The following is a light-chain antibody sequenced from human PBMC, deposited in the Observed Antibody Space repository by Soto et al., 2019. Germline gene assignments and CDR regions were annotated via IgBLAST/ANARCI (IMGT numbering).Light chain of an antibody. CDR2: KAS. V-gene: IGKV1-5*03. CDR1: QSISNW. Sequence: DIQMTQSPSTLSASVGDRVTITCRASQSISNWLAWYQQKPGKAPKLLIFKASTLESGVPPRFSGSGSEREFTLIISSLQPDDFATYHCQQYDTYPRTFGQGTKVDIK. CDR3: QQYDTYPRT. J-gene: IGKJ1*01.